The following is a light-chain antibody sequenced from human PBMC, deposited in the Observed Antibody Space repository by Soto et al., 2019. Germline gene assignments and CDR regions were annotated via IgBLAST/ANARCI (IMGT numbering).Light chain of an antibody. CDR2: AS. CDR1: QSVSDMY. Sequence: DIVLTQSPGTLSLSPGERATLSCRASQSVSDMYLAWYQQKPGQAPRLLIYASNRATGIPDRFSGSRSGTDFTLTISRLEPEDFAVYYCQHYGTSALFGPGTKVEIK. J-gene: IGKJ3*01. V-gene: IGKV3-20*01. CDR3: QHYGTSAL.